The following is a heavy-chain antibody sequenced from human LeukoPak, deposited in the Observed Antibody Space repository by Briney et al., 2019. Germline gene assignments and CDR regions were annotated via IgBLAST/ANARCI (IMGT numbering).Heavy chain of an antibody. V-gene: IGHV4-59*11. CDR1: GGSISGHY. CDR2: IYYSGST. D-gene: IGHD6-13*01. Sequence: SETLSLTCTVSGGSISGHYWSWIRQPPGKGLEWIGYIYYSGSTNYNPSLKSRVTISVDTSKNQFSLKLSSVTAADTAVYYCARSRGSMYSSSWYRLKYYYMDVWGKGTTVTVSS. CDR3: ARSRGSMYSSSWYRLKYYYMDV. J-gene: IGHJ6*03.